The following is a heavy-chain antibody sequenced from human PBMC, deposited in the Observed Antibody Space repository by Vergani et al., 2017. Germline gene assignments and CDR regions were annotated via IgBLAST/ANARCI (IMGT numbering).Heavy chain of an antibody. V-gene: IGHV7-4-1*02. D-gene: IGHD2-15*01. CDR1: GYTFTSYA. CDR2: LNTNTGNP. Sequence: QVQLVQSGSELKKPGASVKVSCKASGYTFTSYAMNWVRQAPGQGVEWMGWLNTNTGNPTYAQGFTGRFVFSLDTSGSTAYLQISSLKAEDTAVYYCARDIVVVVAAEAAFDIWGQGTMVTVSS. CDR3: ARDIVVVVAAEAAFDI. J-gene: IGHJ3*02.